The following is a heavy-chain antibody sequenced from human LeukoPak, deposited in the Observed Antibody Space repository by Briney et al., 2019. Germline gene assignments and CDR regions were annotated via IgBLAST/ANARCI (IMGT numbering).Heavy chain of an antibody. Sequence: GGSLRLSCAASRLTVYSDYMHWVRQAPGKGLEWVSVIYTSGTTYYADSVKGRFTISRDDSKNTLYLQMNNLTAQDTAMYYCARDRTPHTLWLDPWGQGTLVIVSS. CDR3: ARDRTPHTLWLDP. CDR1: RLTVYSDY. CDR2: IYTSGTT. V-gene: IGHV3-53*01. J-gene: IGHJ5*02.